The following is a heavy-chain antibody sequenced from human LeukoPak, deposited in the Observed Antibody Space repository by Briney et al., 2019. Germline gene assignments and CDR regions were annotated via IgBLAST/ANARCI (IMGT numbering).Heavy chain of an antibody. CDR3: ARDTSVGAAYFDV. D-gene: IGHD2-15*01. J-gene: IGHJ4*02. CDR2: IRYDGSDK. CDR1: RFRFASYG. V-gene: IGHV3-30*02. Sequence: GGSLRLSCAASRFRFASYGMHWVRQAPGKGLEWVAYIRYDGSDKYYADSVKGRFTISRDDSKNTLSLQMTTLRPDDTAIYYCARDTSVGAAYFDVWGQGALVAVSS.